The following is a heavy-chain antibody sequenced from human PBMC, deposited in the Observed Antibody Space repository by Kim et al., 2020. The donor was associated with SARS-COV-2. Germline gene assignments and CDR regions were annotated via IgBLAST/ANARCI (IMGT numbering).Heavy chain of an antibody. Sequence: SETLSLTCAVYGWSFSLYYLSWIRQPPGKGLEWLGEINPSASTNYNPSLKSRVTISVDTSMNPFSLKLSSVTAAATAVYYFARGTHGLAHFVLVVWRYY. V-gene: IGHV4-34*01. J-gene: IGHJ6*01. CDR1: GWSFSLYY. D-gene: IGHD2-8*02. CDR3: ARGTHGLAHFVLVVWRYY. CDR2: INPSAST.